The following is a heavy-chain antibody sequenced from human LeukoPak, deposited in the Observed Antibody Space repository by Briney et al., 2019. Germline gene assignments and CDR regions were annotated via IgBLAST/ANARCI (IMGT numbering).Heavy chain of an antibody. J-gene: IGHJ6*03. Sequence: PGGSLRLSCAASGFTFSSYSMNWVRQAPGKGLEWVSYISSSSSTIYYADSVKGRFTISRDNAKNSLYLQMNSLRAEDTAVYYCANNPTFALSANSSSWFRTPRYYYMDVWGKGTTVTVSS. V-gene: IGHV3-48*01. CDR2: ISSSSSTI. D-gene: IGHD6-13*01. CDR3: ANNPTFALSANSSSWFRTPRYYYMDV. CDR1: GFTFSSYS.